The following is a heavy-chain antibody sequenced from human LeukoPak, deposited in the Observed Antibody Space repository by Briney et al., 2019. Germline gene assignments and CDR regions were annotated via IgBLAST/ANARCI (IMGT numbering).Heavy chain of an antibody. V-gene: IGHV3-23*01. Sequence: GGSLRLSCAASGFTFSSYAMSWVRQAPGKGLEWVSAISGSGGSTYYADSVKGRFTISRDNSKNTPYLQMNSLRAEDTAVYYCAKDGVYDSSGYYYASTLEYYFDYWGQGTLVTVSS. CDR3: AKDGVYDSSGYYYASTLEYYFDY. J-gene: IGHJ4*02. D-gene: IGHD3-22*01. CDR2: ISGSGGST. CDR1: GFTFSSYA.